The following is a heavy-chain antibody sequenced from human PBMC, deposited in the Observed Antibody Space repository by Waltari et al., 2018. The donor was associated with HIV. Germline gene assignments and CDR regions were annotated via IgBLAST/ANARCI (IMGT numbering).Heavy chain of an antibody. Sequence: EVPLVESGGGLVHPGGSLRISSAASVLPLSNYWMHWVRQDPGKGLVWVSLINSEGSITNYAGSVKGRFTVSRDNAKNTLYLQMNSLRAEDTAVYYCARDLYSRNGDDYWGQGTLVTVSS. D-gene: IGHD6-13*01. CDR3: ARDLYSRNGDDY. V-gene: IGHV3-74*01. CDR1: VLPLSNYW. J-gene: IGHJ4*02. CDR2: INSEGSIT.